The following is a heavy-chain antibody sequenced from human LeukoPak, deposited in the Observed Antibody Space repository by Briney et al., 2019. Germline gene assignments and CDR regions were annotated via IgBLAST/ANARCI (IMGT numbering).Heavy chain of an antibody. V-gene: IGHV4-34*01. CDR3: ARAKVAPYYDFWSGYLRYYIDV. CDR1: GGSFSGYY. CDR2: INHSGST. Sequence: SETLSLTCAVYGGSFSGYYWSWIRQPPGKGLEWIGEINHSGSTNFNPSLKSRVTISVDTSKNQFSLKLSSVTAADTAVYYCARAKVAPYYDFWSGYLRYYIDVWGKGTTVTVSS. J-gene: IGHJ6*03. D-gene: IGHD3-3*01.